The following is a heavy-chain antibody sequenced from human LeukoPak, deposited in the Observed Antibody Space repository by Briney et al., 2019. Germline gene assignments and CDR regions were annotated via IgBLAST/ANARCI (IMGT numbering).Heavy chain of an antibody. CDR2: ISYDGSNK. CDR1: GFTFSSYG. D-gene: IGHD6-19*01. J-gene: IGHJ6*03. Sequence: PGGSLRLSCAASGFTFSSYGMHWVRQAPGKGLEWVAVISYDGSNKYYADSVKGRFTISRDNSKNTLYLQMNSLRAEDTAVYYCAKAGIAVAGTPYYYYYMDVWGKGTTVTVSS. V-gene: IGHV3-30*18. CDR3: AKAGIAVAGTPYYYYYMDV.